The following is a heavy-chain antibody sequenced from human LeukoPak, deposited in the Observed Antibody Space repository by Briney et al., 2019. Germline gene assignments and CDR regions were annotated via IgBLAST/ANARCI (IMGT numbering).Heavy chain of an antibody. D-gene: IGHD3-22*01. CDR1: GFTFSTYA. V-gene: IGHV3-64*01. Sequence: GGSLRLSYAASGFTFSTYAMHWVRQAPGKGLEYVSAINSDGSSTYYANSVKGRFTISRDNSKNTLYLQMGSLRADDMAVYYCARALYDTSGYYYGDFDYWGQGTLVTVSS. J-gene: IGHJ4*02. CDR3: ARALYDTSGYYYGDFDY. CDR2: INSDGSST.